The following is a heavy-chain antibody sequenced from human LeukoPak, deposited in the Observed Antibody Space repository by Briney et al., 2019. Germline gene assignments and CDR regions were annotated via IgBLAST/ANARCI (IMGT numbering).Heavy chain of an antibody. CDR1: GCDFRIYW. Sequence: GGSLRLSCAASGCDFRIYWLHWVRQAPGKGLVWVSRINSDGSGTYADSVKGRFTISRDNANDMLYLQMNSLRAEDAAVYYCTRDAQACHSSGCWKPSDFWGQGTLVTVSS. CDR3: TRDAQACHSSGCWKPSDF. CDR2: INSDGSGT. D-gene: IGHD3-22*01. V-gene: IGHV3-74*01. J-gene: IGHJ4*02.